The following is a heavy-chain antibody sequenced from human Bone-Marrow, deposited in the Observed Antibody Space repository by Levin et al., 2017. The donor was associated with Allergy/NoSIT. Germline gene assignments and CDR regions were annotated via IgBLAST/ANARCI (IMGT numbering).Heavy chain of an antibody. CDR1: GGSISSGGYS. CDR3: ARGTYYYGSGSYYIGAFDI. D-gene: IGHD3-10*01. J-gene: IGHJ3*02. CDR2: IYHSGST. Sequence: SKTLSLTCAVSGGSISSGGYSWSWIRQPPGKGLEWIGYIYHSGSTYYNPSLKSRVTISVDRSKNQFSLKLSSVTAADTAVYYCARGTYYYGSGSYYIGAFDIWGQGTMVTVSS. V-gene: IGHV4-30-2*01.